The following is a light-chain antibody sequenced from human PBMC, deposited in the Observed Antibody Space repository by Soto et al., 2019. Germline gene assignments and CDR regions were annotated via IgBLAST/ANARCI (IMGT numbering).Light chain of an antibody. CDR2: FAS. J-gene: IGKJ4*01. V-gene: IGKV1-39*01. CDR3: QQTYNTPLT. Sequence: DIPMTQSPSSLSASVGDRVTITCRASQSIRNYLNWYQQKPGKAPKLLIDFASSLQSGVPSRFSGSGSGTDFTLTITSLQPADFAIYYCQQTYNTPLTFGGGTKVEIK. CDR1: QSIRNY.